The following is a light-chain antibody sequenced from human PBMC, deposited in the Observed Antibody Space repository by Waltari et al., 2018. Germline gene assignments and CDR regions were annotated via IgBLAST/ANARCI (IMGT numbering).Light chain of an antibody. J-gene: IGKJ2*03. CDR1: QGISSC. Sequence: DIQMTQSPSSLSASVGDRVTITCRASQGISSCLACIQKKPGKAPELLIYAASSFQSGVPSRFSGSGSGTDFTLTIGSLQAEDFATYFCQASYTTPYSFGQGTKVEIK. CDR2: AAS. V-gene: IGKV1-12*01. CDR3: QASYTTPYS.